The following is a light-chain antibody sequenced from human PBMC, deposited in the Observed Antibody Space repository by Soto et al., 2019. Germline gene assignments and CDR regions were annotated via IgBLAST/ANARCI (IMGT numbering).Light chain of an antibody. Sequence: DIQMTQSPSSLSASVGDRVTITCRASQSISNFLNWYQQKPGKAPNLLIYAASNLQSGVPSRFSGSGSGSDFTLTISSLQPEDFATYYCQQSYNTPGTFGQGTKVEIK. V-gene: IGKV1-39*01. J-gene: IGKJ1*01. CDR3: QQSYNTPGT. CDR1: QSISNF. CDR2: AAS.